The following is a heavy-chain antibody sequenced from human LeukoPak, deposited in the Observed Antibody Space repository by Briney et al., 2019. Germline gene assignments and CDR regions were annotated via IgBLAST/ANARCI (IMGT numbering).Heavy chain of an antibody. CDR1: GFTLSSYE. J-gene: IGHJ6*03. CDR3: ARGVYEGFGELYYYYYYYMDV. D-gene: IGHD3-10*01. Sequence: GGSLRLSCAASGFTLSSYEMNWVRQAPGKGLEWVSYISSSGSTIYYADSVKGRFTISRDNAKNSLYLQMNSLRAEDTAVYYCARGVYEGFGELYYYYYYYMDVWGKGTTVTISS. CDR2: ISSSGSTI. V-gene: IGHV3-48*03.